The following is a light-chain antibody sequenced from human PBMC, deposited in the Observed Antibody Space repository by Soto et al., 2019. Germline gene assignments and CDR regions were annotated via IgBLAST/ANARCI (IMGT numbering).Light chain of an antibody. CDR2: AAS. V-gene: IGKV1-39*01. Sequence: DIQMTQSQSSLSASVGDRVNITCRSSQSISNYLNWYQQKVGKAPKLLIYAASNLQRGVTSKFSGSGSGTDFNLTISSLQTEDFATYLCQQTYSKPITFGQGTRL. J-gene: IGKJ5*01. CDR3: QQTYSKPIT. CDR1: QSISNY.